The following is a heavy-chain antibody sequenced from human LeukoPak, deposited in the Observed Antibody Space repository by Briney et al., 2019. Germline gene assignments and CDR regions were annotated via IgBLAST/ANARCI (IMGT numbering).Heavy chain of an antibody. CDR3: AREGGIGYDILTGFDY. Sequence: GGSLRLSCAASGFTFSSYWMSWVRQAPGKGLEWVANIKQDGSEKYYVDSVKGRLTISRDNAKNSLYLQMNSLRAEDTAVYYCAREGGIGYDILTGFDYWGQGTLVTVSS. CDR2: IKQDGSEK. CDR1: GFTFSSYW. D-gene: IGHD3-9*01. J-gene: IGHJ4*02. V-gene: IGHV3-7*01.